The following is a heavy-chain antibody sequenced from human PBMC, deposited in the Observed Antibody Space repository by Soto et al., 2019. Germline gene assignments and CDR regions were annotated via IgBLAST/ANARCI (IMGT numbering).Heavy chain of an antibody. CDR2: VFYSGAT. V-gene: IGHV4-30-4*01. CDR3: ARAGFSYGHLLF. D-gene: IGHD3-10*01. J-gene: IGHJ4*02. CDR1: GGRIKTGGYY. Sequence: SETLSLTCNVSGGRIKTGGYYWNWIRQPPGKGLEWIGYVFYSGATNYSPSLKSRAAISMDTSKNQFSLSLTSVTAADTAVYYCARAGFSYGHLLFWGQGIRVTVSS.